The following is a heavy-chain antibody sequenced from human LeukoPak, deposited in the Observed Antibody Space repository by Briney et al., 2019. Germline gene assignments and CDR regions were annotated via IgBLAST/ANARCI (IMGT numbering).Heavy chain of an antibody. CDR1: GYSISSGYY. V-gene: IGHV4-38-2*02. CDR3: ARDLTITNRGDNWFDP. Sequence: SETLSLTCTVSGYSISSGYYWGWIRQPPGKGLEWIGSIYHSGSTYYNPSLKSRVTISVDTSKNQFSLKLSSVTAADTAVYYCARDLTITNRGDNWFDPGAREPWSPSPQ. D-gene: IGHD3-10*01. CDR2: IYHSGST. J-gene: IGHJ5*02.